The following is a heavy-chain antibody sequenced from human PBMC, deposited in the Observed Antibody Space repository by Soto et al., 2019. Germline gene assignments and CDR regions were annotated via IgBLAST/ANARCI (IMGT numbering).Heavy chain of an antibody. CDR2: IKQDGSEK. CDR3: ARENYSGSYYGSDGY. D-gene: IGHD1-26*01. CDR1: GFTFSSYW. Sequence: EVQLVESGGGLVQPGGSLRLSCAASGFTFSSYWMSWVRQAPGKGLEWVANIKQDGSEKYYVDSVKGRFTISRDNAKNSLYLQMNSLRAEDTAVYYCARENYSGSYYGSDGYWGQGTLVTVSS. J-gene: IGHJ4*02. V-gene: IGHV3-7*01.